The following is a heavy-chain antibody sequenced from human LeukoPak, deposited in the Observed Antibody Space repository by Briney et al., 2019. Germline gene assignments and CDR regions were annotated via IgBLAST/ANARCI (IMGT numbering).Heavy chain of an antibody. V-gene: IGHV4-39*01. CDR2: IYYSGST. J-gene: IGHJ4*02. D-gene: IGHD1-26*01. Sequence: SETLSLTCIVSSGSISSSSYYWGWIRQPPGKGLEWIGSIYYSGSTYYNPSLKSRVTISVDTSKNQFSLKLNSVTAADTAVYYCARPTGGNYYYFDYWGQGTLVTVSS. CDR3: ARPTGGNYYYFDY. CDR1: SGSISSSSYY.